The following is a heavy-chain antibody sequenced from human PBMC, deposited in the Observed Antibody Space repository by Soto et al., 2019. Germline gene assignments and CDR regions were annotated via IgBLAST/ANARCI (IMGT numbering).Heavy chain of an antibody. J-gene: IGHJ5*02. CDR2: MNPNSGNT. V-gene: IGHV1-8*01. CDR3: ARGGGSYNWFDP. CDR1: GYTFTSYD. Sequence: ASVKVSCKASGYTFTSYDINWVRQATGQGLEWMGWMNPNSGNTGYAQKFQGRVTMTRNTSISTAYMELSSLRSEDTAVDYCARGGGSYNWFDPWGQGTLVTVSS. D-gene: IGHD1-26*01.